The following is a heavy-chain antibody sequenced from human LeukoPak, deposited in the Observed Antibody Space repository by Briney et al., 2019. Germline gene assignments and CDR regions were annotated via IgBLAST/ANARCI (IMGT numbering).Heavy chain of an antibody. V-gene: IGHV1-18*01. Sequence: GASVKVSCKASGYTFTSYGISWVRQAPGQGLEWMGWISAYNGNTNYAQKLQGRVTMTTDTSTSTAYMELRSLRSDDTAVYYCARDWGLPIAAAGNNWFDPWGQGTLVTVSS. CDR2: ISAYNGNT. CDR1: GYTFTSYG. J-gene: IGHJ5*02. CDR3: ARDWGLPIAAAGNNWFDP. D-gene: IGHD6-13*01.